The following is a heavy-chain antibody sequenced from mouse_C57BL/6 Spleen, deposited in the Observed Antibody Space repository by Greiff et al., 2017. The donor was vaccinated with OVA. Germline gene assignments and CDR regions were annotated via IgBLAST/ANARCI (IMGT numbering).Heavy chain of an antibody. CDR2: ISYDGSN. V-gene: IGHV3-6*01. CDR1: GYSITSGYY. Sequence: EVKLVESGPGLVKPSQSLSLTCSVTGYSITSGYYWNWIRQFPGNKLEWMGYISYDGSNNYNPSLKNRISITRDTSKNQFFLKLNSVTTEDTATYYCARVEWLPSYWYFDVWGTGTTVTVSS. D-gene: IGHD2-2*01. J-gene: IGHJ1*03. CDR3: ARVEWLPSYWYFDV.